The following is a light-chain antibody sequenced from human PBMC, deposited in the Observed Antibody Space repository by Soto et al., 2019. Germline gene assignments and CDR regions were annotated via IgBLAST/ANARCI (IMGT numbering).Light chain of an antibody. CDR2: DVT. CDR3: SSYANSSTLV. J-gene: IGLJ1*01. CDR1: SSDIGVYNY. V-gene: IGLV2-14*01. Sequence: QSVLTQPASVSGSPGQSITISCTGTSSDIGVYNYVSWYQQYPGKAPKLMIFDVTGRPSGASNRFAGSKSGNTASLTISGLQAEDEADYYCSSYANSSTLVFGTGTKVTVL.